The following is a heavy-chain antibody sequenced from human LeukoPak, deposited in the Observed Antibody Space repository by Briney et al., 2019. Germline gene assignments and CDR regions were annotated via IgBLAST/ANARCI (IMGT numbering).Heavy chain of an antibody. J-gene: IGHJ4*02. V-gene: IGHV3-21*01. CDR1: GFTFSSYS. Sequence: GGSLRLSCAASGFTFSSYSMNWVRQAPGKGLEWVSSISSSINYIYYADSVKGRFTISRDNAKNSLYLQMSSLRAEDTAVYYCARDLYHYDFWSGPDYWGQGTLVTVSS. CDR3: ARDLYHYDFWSGPDY. CDR2: ISSSINYI. D-gene: IGHD3-3*01.